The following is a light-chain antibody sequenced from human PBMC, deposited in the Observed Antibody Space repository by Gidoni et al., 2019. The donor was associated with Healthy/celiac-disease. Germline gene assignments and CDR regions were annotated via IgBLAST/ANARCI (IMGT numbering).Light chain of an antibody. Sequence: GTLSLSPGESATLSCRASQSVSSSYLAWYQQTPGQAPMLLIYGASSMATGIPDRFSGSGSGTDFTLTSSRLDPEDFAVYYCQQSGSSPLTFGQGTKLEIK. V-gene: IGKV3-20*01. CDR3: QQSGSSPLT. CDR2: GAS. J-gene: IGKJ2*01. CDR1: QSVSSSY.